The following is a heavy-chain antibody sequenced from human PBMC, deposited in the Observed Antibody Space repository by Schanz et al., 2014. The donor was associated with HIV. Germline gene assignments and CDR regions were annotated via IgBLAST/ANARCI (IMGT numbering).Heavy chain of an antibody. CDR2: ISYDGSNK. V-gene: IGHV3-30*18. J-gene: IGHJ4*02. CDR3: AKDLYSSSSVDY. D-gene: IGHD6-6*01. CDR1: GFTFDDYA. Sequence: VQLVESGGNLVQPGRSLRLSCAASGFTFDDYAMHWVRQAPGKGLEWVAIISYDGSNKDYADSVKGRFTISRDKSKSTLYLQMNSLRAEDTAVYYCAKDLYSSSSVDYWGQGTLVIVSS.